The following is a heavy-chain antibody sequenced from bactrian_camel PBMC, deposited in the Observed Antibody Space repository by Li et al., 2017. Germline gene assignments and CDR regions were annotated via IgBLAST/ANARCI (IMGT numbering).Heavy chain of an antibody. CDR1: GRTYTDYC. CDR2: VANDGTT. CDR3: VRRIEYGGTSWHAFGY. D-gene: IGHD6*01. J-gene: IGHJ6*01. Sequence: HVQLVESGGGSVQAGGSLRLSCAPAGRTYTDYCMGWFRQRPAKEREAVAAVANDGTTTYADSVKGRFTVSRDNAKNAVTLQMNSLKSEDTALYYCVRRIEYGGTSWHAFGYWGQGTQVTVS. V-gene: IGHV3S53*01.